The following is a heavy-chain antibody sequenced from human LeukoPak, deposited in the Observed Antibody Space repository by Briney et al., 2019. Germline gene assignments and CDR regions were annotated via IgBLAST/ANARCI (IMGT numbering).Heavy chain of an antibody. J-gene: IGHJ6*02. V-gene: IGHV1-69*04. Sequence: SVKVSCKASGGTFSSYAISWVRQAPGQGLEWMGRIIPILGIANYAQKFQGRVTITADKSTSTAYMELSSLRSEDTAVYYCARGCGRDCYRLGYYYGLDVWGQGTTVTVSS. CDR1: GGTFSSYA. CDR3: ARGCGRDCYRLGYYYGLDV. CDR2: IIPILGIA. D-gene: IGHD2-21*02.